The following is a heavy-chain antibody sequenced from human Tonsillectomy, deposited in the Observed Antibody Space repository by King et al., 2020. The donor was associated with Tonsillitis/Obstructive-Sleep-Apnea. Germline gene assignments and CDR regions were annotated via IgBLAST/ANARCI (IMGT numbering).Heavy chain of an antibody. Sequence: VQLVESGGGVVQPGRSLRLSCAASGFTFSSYAMHWVRQAPGKGLEWVAVISYDENNKYYADSVKGRFTISRDNSANTLYLQMNNLRAEDTAVYYCAKSLVAAPTPVYYYMDVWGKGTTVTGSS. CDR2: ISYDENNK. V-gene: IGHV3-30*18. J-gene: IGHJ6*03. CDR3: AKSLVAAPTPVYYYMDV. CDR1: GFTFSSYA. D-gene: IGHD2-15*01.